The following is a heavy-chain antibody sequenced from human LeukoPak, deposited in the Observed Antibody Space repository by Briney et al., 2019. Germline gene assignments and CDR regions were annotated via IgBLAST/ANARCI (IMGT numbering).Heavy chain of an antibody. V-gene: IGHV3-23*01. D-gene: IGHD3-22*01. Sequence: PGGSLRLSCAASGFTFSSYAMSWVRQAPGKGLEWVSAISGSGGSTYYADSVKGRFTISRDNSKNTLYLQMNSLRAEDTAVYYCAKMLRVVVITPVDYWGQGTLVTVSS. CDR1: GFTFSSYA. CDR3: AKMLRVVVITPVDY. J-gene: IGHJ4*02. CDR2: ISGSGGST.